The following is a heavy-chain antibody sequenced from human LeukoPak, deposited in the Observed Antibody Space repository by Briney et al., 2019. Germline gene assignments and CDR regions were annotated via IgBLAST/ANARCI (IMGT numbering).Heavy chain of an antibody. Sequence: GGSLRLSCAASDFSFTTYTMSWVRQAPGKGLGWVSTISGSGGSTHYADSVKGRFTISRDNSKNTLYLQMNSLRADDTAVYYCVRGYSYGWFDPWGQGTLVTVSS. J-gene: IGHJ5*02. V-gene: IGHV3-23*01. CDR3: VRGYSYGWFDP. CDR1: DFSFTTYT. CDR2: ISGSGGST. D-gene: IGHD5-18*01.